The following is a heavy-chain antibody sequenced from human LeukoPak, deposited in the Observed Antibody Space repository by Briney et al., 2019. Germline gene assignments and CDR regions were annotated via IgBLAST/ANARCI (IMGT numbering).Heavy chain of an antibody. D-gene: IGHD6-13*01. J-gene: IGHJ4*02. CDR3: ARGVVAAAGRTFDF. CDR1: GDSFSYFY. V-gene: IGHV4-59*01. CDR2: IYNSGST. Sequence: SETLSLTCTVSGDSFSYFYWSWIRQPPGKGLEWIGYIYNSGSTSYNPSLNSRVTISLDTSQNQFSLKLSSLTAADTAVYYCARGVVAAAGRTFDFWGQGTLVTVSS.